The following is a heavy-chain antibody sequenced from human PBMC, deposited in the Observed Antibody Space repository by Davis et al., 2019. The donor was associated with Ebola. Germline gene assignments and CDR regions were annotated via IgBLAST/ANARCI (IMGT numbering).Heavy chain of an antibody. Sequence: GESLKISCAVSGFSVNNYYMNWVRQAPGKGLQWVSAFYIGGSTYYADSVRGRFTISRDDSRNTLYLQMNILRAEETAGCYSARGDGYNFYDYWGPGTLVTVSS. D-gene: IGHD5-24*01. CDR3: ARGDGYNFYDY. V-gene: IGHV3-53*01. CDR1: GFSVNNYY. CDR2: FYIGGST. J-gene: IGHJ4*02.